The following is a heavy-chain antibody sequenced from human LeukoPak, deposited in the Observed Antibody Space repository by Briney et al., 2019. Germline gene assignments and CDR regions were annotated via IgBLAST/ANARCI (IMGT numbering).Heavy chain of an antibody. J-gene: IGHJ4*02. V-gene: IGHV3-23*01. CDR3: AKAPGLRYFDF. CDR1: GFTLSSYA. Sequence: GGSLRLSCAASGFTLSSYAMSWVRQAPGKGLEWVSAISSSGGSTYYADSVKGRFTISRDNSKNTLYLQMNSLRAEDTAVYYCAKAPGLRYFDFWGQGTLVTVSS. D-gene: IGHD3-9*01. CDR2: ISSSGGST.